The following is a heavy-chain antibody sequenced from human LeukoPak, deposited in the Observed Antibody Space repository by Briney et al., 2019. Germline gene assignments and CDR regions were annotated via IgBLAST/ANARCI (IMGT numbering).Heavy chain of an antibody. CDR1: GFTFSSYG. CDR3: AKPSAPTTPNDAFDI. Sequence: GGSLRLSCAASGFTFSSYGMHWVRQAPGKGLEWVSAISGSGGSTYYADSVKGRFTISRDNSKNTLYLQMNSLRAEDTAVYYCAKPSAPTTPNDAFDIWGRGTMVTVSS. V-gene: IGHV3-23*01. CDR2: ISGSGGST. J-gene: IGHJ3*02. D-gene: IGHD1/OR15-1a*01.